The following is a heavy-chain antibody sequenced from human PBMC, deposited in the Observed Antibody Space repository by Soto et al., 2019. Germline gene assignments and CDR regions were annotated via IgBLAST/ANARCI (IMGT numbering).Heavy chain of an antibody. V-gene: IGHV3-30*03. D-gene: IGHD1-1*01. CDR1: GFTFNSYG. J-gene: IGHJ4*02. CDR2: ISYDSTKT. CDR3: ARAPPRGPAGTLAY. Sequence: QVQLVESGGGVVQPGRSLRLSCAASGFTFNSYGMHWVRQGPGNGLEWVAFISYDSTKTYYADSVKGRFTISRDTSTNTVYLQMNRLTVEDTAFYYCARAPPRGPAGTLAYWGQGTLVTVSS.